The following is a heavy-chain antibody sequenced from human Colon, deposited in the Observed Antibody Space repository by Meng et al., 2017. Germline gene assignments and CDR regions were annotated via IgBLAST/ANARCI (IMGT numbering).Heavy chain of an antibody. D-gene: IGHD2-15*01. J-gene: IGHJ4*02. CDR2: IIPILGIA. CDR1: GGTFSSYA. V-gene: IGHV1-69*10. Sequence: QVQLEQSGGEVKTPWASVKFSCKASGGTFSSYAISWVRQAPGQGLEWMGGIIPILGIANYAQKFQGRVTITADKSTSTAYMELSSLRSEDTAVYYCARENVVVVAALDYWGQGTLVTVSS. CDR3: ARENVVVVAALDY.